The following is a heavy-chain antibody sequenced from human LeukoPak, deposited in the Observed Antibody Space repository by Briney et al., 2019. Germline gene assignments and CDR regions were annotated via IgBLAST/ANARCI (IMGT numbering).Heavy chain of an antibody. CDR2: ISGGGGST. D-gene: IGHD2-2*01. V-gene: IGHV3-23*01. CDR1: GFTFSSYA. Sequence: PGGSLRLSCAASGFTFSSYAMSWVRQAPGKGLEWVSAISGGGGSTYYADSVKGRFTISRDNSKNTLYLQMNSLRAEDTAVYYCAKDSGIVVVPAAMDYWGQGTLVTVSS. J-gene: IGHJ4*02. CDR3: AKDSGIVVVPAAMDY.